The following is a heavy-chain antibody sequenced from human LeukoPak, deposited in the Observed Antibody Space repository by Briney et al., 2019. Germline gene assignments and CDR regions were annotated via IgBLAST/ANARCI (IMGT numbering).Heavy chain of an antibody. CDR1: GYSFTSYW. Sequence: GESLKISCKGSGYSFTSYWIGWVRQMPGKGLEWMGIIYPGDSDTRYSPSFQGQVTISADKSINTASLQWSSLKASDTAMYYCARLSAVPRGEFDYWGQGTLVTVSS. V-gene: IGHV5-51*01. CDR3: ARLSAVPRGEFDY. J-gene: IGHJ4*02. D-gene: IGHD3-16*01. CDR2: IYPGDSDT.